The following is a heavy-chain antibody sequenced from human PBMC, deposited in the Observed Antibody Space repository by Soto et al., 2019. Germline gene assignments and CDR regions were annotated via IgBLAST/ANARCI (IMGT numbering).Heavy chain of an antibody. V-gene: IGHV3-23*01. CDR1: RFTFSDFA. CDR2: IGGLGSDT. CDR3: AKDAVPYNGKWDWFDS. Sequence: DVRLLESGGGLVQPGGSLTLSCAASRFTFSDFAMSWVRQAPGKGLEWVSSIGGLGSDTYYADPVKGRFTISRDNSKNTLYLQMDGLRDEDTALYYCAKDAVPYNGKWDWFDSWGQGTLVIVS. D-gene: IGHD1-20*01. J-gene: IGHJ5*01.